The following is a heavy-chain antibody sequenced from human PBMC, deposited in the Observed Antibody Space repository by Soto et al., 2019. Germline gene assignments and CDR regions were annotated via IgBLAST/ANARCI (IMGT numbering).Heavy chain of an antibody. J-gene: IGHJ4*02. Sequence: LRLSCAASGFTFSSFAMSWVRQAPGKGLEWVSAISGSGGDTYYADYVKGRFTISRDNPKSTLYLQMNSLRAEDTAVYYCAKTIAVAGAFGYWGQGTQVTVSS. D-gene: IGHD6-19*01. CDR3: AKTIAVAGAFGY. CDR1: GFTFSSFA. V-gene: IGHV3-23*01. CDR2: ISGSGGDT.